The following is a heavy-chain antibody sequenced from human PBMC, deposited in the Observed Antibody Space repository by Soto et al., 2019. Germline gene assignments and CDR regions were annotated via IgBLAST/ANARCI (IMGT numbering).Heavy chain of an antibody. J-gene: IGHJ6*02. CDR3: ARGGLGYCSGGSCYSAELSRYYYGMDV. Sequence: SETLSLTCPFSGFYISSGGYYWSWIRKHPGKGLEWIGYIYYSGSTYYNPSLKSRVTISVDTSKNQFSLKLSSVTAADTAVYYCARGGLGYCSGGSCYSAELSRYYYGMDVWGQGTTVTVSS. CDR2: IYYSGST. CDR1: GFYISSGGYY. D-gene: IGHD2-15*01. V-gene: IGHV4-31*03.